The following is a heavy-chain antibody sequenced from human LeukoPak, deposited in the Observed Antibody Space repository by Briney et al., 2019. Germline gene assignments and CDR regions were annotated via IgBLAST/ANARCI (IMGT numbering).Heavy chain of an antibody. J-gene: IGHJ4*02. V-gene: IGHV3-64*01. CDR1: GFTFSSYA. Sequence: PGGSLRLSCAASGFTFSSYAMHWVRQAPGKGLEYVSAISSNGGTTYYANSVKGSFTISRDNSKHTLYIQMGSLSAEDMAVYYSATDGPERWLQFVFDYWGQGTLVTVSS. CDR3: ATDGPERWLQFVFDY. CDR2: ISSNGGTT. D-gene: IGHD5-24*01.